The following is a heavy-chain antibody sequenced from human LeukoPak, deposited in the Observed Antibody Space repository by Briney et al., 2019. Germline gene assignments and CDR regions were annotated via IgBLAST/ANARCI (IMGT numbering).Heavy chain of an antibody. V-gene: IGHV3-11*06. J-gene: IGHJ6*02. Sequence: GGSLRLSYAASGFTFSDYYMSWIRQAPGKGPEWVSDISSSRAYTNYADSVKGRFTISRDNAKNSLYLQMNSLRAEDTAVYYCARAPHYSNYGPYYYGMDVWGQGTTVTVSS. CDR1: GFTFSDYY. CDR2: ISSSRAYT. CDR3: ARAPHYSNYGPYYYGMDV. D-gene: IGHD4-11*01.